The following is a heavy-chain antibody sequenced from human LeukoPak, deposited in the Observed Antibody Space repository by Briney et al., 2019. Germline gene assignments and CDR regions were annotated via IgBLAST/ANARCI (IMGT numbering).Heavy chain of an antibody. CDR1: GGSISSSSYY. CDR3: AREPPTYYYDSSGYLPGVDY. D-gene: IGHD3-22*01. V-gene: IGHV4-39*07. CDR2: IYYSGST. Sequence: SETLSLTCTVSGGSISSSSYYWGWIRQPPGKGLEWIGSIYYSGSTYYNPSLKSRVTISVDTSKNQFSLKLSSVTAADTAVYYCAREPPTYYYDSSGYLPGVDYWGQGTLVTVSS. J-gene: IGHJ4*02.